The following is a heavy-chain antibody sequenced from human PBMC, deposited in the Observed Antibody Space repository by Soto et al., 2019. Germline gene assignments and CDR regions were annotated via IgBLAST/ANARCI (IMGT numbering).Heavy chain of an antibody. CDR3: ARDQTGRYYYYGMDV. Sequence: PGGSLRLSCAASGCTFSSYAMSWVRQAPGKGLEWVSSISSSSSYIYYADSVKGRFTISRDNAKNSLYLQMNSLRAEDTAVYYCARDQTGRYYYYGMDVWGQGTTVTVSS. CDR1: GCTFSSYA. CDR2: ISSSSSYI. J-gene: IGHJ6*02. V-gene: IGHV3-21*01.